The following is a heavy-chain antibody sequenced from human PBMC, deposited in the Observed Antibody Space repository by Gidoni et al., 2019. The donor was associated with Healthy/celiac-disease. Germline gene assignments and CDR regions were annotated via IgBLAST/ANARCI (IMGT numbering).Heavy chain of an antibody. V-gene: IGHV3-15*01. CDR2: IKSKTDGGTT. CDR1: GFTFSNAW. CDR3: TTASGYERGKAFDI. Sequence: EVQLVESGGGLVKPGGSLRLSCAASGFTFSNAWMSWVRQAPGKGLEWVGRIKSKTDGGTTDYAAPVKGRFTISRDDSKNTLYLQMNSLKTEDTAVYYCTTASGYERGKAFDIWGQGTMVTVSS. J-gene: IGHJ3*02. D-gene: IGHD5-12*01.